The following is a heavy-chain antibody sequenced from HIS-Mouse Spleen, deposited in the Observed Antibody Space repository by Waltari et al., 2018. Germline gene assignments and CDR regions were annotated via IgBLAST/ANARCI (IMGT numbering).Heavy chain of an antibody. CDR2: ISWNSGSI. CDR1: GFTFDDYA. Sequence: EVQLVESGGGLVQPGRSLRLSCAASGFTFDDYAMHWVRQAPGKGLEWVSGISWNSGSIGYADSVKGRFTISRDNAKNSLYLQMNSLRAEDTALYYCAKDGRSLNYWCQGTLVTVSS. V-gene: IGHV3-9*01. J-gene: IGHJ4*02. CDR3: AKDGRSLNY.